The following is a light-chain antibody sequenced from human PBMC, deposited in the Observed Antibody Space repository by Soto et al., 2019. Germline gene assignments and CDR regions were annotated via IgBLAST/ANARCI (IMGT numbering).Light chain of an antibody. Sequence: EVVLTQSPATLSLSPGERATLSCRASQSVRNFLAWYQQKPGQAPRLLIYEASNRAAGIPARFSGSGSGTDFTLTISSLEPEDFGVYYCQQRTNWPRGTLGQGTNLE. J-gene: IGKJ2*02. V-gene: IGKV3-11*01. CDR3: QQRTNWPRGT. CDR1: QSVRNF. CDR2: EAS.